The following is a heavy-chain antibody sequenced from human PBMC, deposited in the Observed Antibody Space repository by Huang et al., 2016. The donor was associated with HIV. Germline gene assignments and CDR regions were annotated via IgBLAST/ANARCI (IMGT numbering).Heavy chain of an antibody. CDR2: VYDCVTT. J-gene: IGHJ5*02. V-gene: IGHV4-59*02. CDR1: GDSVSSHY. D-gene: IGHD6-19*01. Sequence: QVRLQESGPGLVKPSETLSLSCTVSGDSVSSHYWGWIRPPPGKGLEWMGTVYDCVTTKYNPRLKSRITISVDTSKNGFSLNITSVSAADTAMYFCVRDQGRLAVGGIDNWFDPWGQGALVTVSS. CDR3: VRDQGRLAVGGIDNWFDP.